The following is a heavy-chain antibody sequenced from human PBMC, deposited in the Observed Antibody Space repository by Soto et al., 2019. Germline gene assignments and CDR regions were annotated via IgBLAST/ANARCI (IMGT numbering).Heavy chain of an antibody. CDR3: ARGPQNYFDY. CDR1: GGTFSSYT. J-gene: IGHJ4*02. V-gene: IGHV1-46*01. Sequence: ASVKVSCKASGGTFSSYTISWVRQAPGQGLEWKGRINPSGGSTSYAQKFQGRVTMTRDTSTSTVYMELSSLRSEDTAVYYCARGPQNYFDYWGQGTLVTVSS. CDR2: INPSGGST.